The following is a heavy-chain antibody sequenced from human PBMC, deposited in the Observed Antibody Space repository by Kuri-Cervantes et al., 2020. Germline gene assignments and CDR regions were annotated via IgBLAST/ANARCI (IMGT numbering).Heavy chain of an antibody. CDR1: GFTFSDYY. CDR2: ISSCGSTI. J-gene: IGHJ4*02. Sequence: GESLKISCAASGFTFSDYYMSGIRQAPGKGLEWVSYISSCGSTIYYADSVKGRFTICRDNAKNSLYLQMNSLRAEDTAVYYCARDSGKGGFDYWGQGTLVTVSS. CDR3: ARDSGKGGFDY. V-gene: IGHV3-11*04. D-gene: IGHD3-16*01.